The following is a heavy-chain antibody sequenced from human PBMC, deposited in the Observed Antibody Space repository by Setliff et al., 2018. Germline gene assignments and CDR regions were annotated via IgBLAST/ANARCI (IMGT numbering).Heavy chain of an antibody. V-gene: IGHV1-18*01. CDR3: ARAPLMVVVPPDAHRFDP. J-gene: IGHJ5*02. CDR2: ISPYNEKT. CDR1: GYNFITFG. D-gene: IGHD2-2*01. Sequence: ASVKVSCKTSGYNFITFGISWVRQAPGQGLEWMGWISPYNEKTNYAEKFQGRVSMTTDTSTRTAYMELRSLRSDDTAVYYCARAPLMVVVPPDAHRFDPWGQGTLVTVSS.